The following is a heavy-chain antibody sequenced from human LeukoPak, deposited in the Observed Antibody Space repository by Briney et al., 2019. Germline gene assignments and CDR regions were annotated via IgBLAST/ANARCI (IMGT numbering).Heavy chain of an antibody. CDR2: ISGGSEDT. Sequence: PGGSLSLSCTASGFTFDSYAMSWVRQAPGKGLEWVSSISGGSEDTYYAGSVKGRFTISRDNSTSTLYLQMNSLRAEDTAVYYCARTIAQYSNSWLYFYYGLDVWGQGTTVTVSS. J-gene: IGHJ6*02. D-gene: IGHD6-13*01. CDR3: ARTIAQYSNSWLYFYYGLDV. CDR1: GFTFDSYA. V-gene: IGHV3-23*01.